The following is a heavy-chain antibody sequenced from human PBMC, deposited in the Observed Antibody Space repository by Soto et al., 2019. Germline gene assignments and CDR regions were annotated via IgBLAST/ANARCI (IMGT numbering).Heavy chain of an antibody. V-gene: IGHV4-59*01. J-gene: IGHJ6*02. CDR3: ASGFIVATITSSVYYGMDV. CDR2: IYYSGST. D-gene: IGHD5-12*01. CDR1: GGSISSYY. Sequence: CTVSGGSISSYYWSWIRQPPGKGLEWIGYIYYSGSTNYNPSLKSRVTISVDTSKNQFSLKLSSVTAADTAVYYCASGFIVATITSSVYYGMDVWGQGTTVTVSS.